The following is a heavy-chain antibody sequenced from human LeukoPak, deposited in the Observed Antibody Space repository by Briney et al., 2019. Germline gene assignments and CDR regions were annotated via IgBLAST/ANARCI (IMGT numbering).Heavy chain of an antibody. J-gene: IGHJ6*02. CDR2: ISGSGGST. V-gene: IGHV3-23*01. CDR1: RFTFSSYA. D-gene: IGHD3-3*01. CDR3: AKESQYYDFWSGYYMEPYYYGMDV. Sequence: GGSLRLSCAASRFTFSSYAMSWVRQAPGKGLEWVSAISGSGGSTYYADSVKGRFTISRDNSKNTLYLQMNSLRAEDTAVYYCAKESQYYDFWSGYYMEPYYYGMDVWGQGTTVTVSS.